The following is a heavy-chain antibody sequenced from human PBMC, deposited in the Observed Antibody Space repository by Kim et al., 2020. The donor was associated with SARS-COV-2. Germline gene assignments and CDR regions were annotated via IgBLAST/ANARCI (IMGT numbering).Heavy chain of an antibody. CDR3: ARKGHSSSRVGYFDL. J-gene: IGHJ2*01. V-gene: IGHV4-61*02. CDR1: GGSISSGSYY. CDR2: IYTSGCT. Sequence: SETLSLTCTVSGGSISSGSYYWSWIRQPAVKGLEWIGRIYTSGCTNYNPSLKSRVTISVDTSKNQFSLKLSSVTAADTAVYYCARKGHSSSRVGYFDLWGRGTLVTVSS. D-gene: IGHD6-6*01.